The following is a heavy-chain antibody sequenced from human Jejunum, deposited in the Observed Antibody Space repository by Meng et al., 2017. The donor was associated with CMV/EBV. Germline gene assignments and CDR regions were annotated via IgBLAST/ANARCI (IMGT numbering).Heavy chain of an antibody. J-gene: IGHJ4*02. D-gene: IGHD6-19*01. CDR1: ISLSSYG. Sequence: ISLSSYGMRWVRQAPGKGLEWVAMIWFDGSKIYYAASVKGRFTISRDNSKNTLYLEMNSLRAEDTAVYYCARDWGSGWYNYFDNWGQGTLVTVSS. V-gene: IGHV3-33*01. CDR2: IWFDGSKI. CDR3: ARDWGSGWYNYFDN.